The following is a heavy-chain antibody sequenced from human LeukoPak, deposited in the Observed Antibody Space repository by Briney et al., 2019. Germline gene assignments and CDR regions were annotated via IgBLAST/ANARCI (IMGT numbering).Heavy chain of an antibody. D-gene: IGHD2-8*01. Sequence: GGSLRLSCVGSGFSLSDYWMHWVRQVPGKGLVWVSRINSDASTINYADSVKGRFTISRDNAKNTLYLQMNNLRAEDTAVYYCAREDCTIGAVCSSLLDHWGRGTLVTVSS. V-gene: IGHV3-74*01. CDR1: GFSLSDYW. J-gene: IGHJ4*02. CDR3: AREDCTIGAVCSSLLDH. CDR2: INSDASTI.